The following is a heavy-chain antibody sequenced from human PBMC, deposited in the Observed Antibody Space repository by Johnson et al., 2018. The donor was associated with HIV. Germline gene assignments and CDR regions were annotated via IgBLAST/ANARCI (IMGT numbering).Heavy chain of an antibody. J-gene: IGHJ3*02. V-gene: IGHV3-11*04. CDR3: ARGGWGDAFDI. D-gene: IGHD3-16*01. Sequence: QVQLVESGGGLVKPGGSLRLSCAASEFTYSDFYINWIRQPPGKGLEWVSSISATGITIYYADSVKGRFTISRDNAKNSLYLQMNSLRAEDTAVYYCARGGWGDAFDIWGQGTMVTVSS. CDR1: EFTYSDFY. CDR2: ISATGITI.